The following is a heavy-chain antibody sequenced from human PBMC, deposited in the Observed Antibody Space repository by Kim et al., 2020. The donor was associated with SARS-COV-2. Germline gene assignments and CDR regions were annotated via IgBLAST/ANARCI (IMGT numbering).Heavy chain of an antibody. V-gene: IGHV1-24*01. CDR2: FDPEDGET. J-gene: IGHJ6*02. CDR3: ATGVAVAGTPSDYYYYYGMDV. Sequence: ASVKVSCKVSGYTLTELSMHWVRQAPGKGLGWMGGFDPEDGETIYAQKFQGRVTMTEDTSTDTAYMELSSLRSEDTAVYYCATGVAVAGTPSDYYYYYGMDVWGQGTTVTVSS. D-gene: IGHD6-19*01. CDR1: GYTLTELS.